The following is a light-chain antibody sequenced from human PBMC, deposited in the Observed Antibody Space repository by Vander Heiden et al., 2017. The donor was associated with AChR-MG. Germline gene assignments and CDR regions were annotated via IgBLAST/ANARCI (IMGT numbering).Light chain of an antibody. CDR1: QSVSSN. V-gene: IGKV3-15*01. CDR3: QQYNNWPPLT. Sequence: EIVMTQSPATLSVSPGERATLSCSASQSVSSNLAWYQQKPGQAPRLLIYGASTRATGIPARFSGSGSGTEFTLTISSLQSEEFAVYYCQQYNNWPPLTFGGGTKVEIK. CDR2: GAS. J-gene: IGKJ4*01.